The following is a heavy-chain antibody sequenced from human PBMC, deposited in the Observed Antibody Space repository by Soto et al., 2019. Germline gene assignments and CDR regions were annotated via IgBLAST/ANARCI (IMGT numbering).Heavy chain of an antibody. CDR2: IFSTDEK. Sequence: QVTLKESGPVLVKPTETLTLTCTVSGFSLSNARMGVSWIRQPPGKALEWLAHIFSTDEKSYSTSLKSRLTISNDTSKSHVVRTMTNMDPVDTATYYCARTRAAAGTRWFDPWGQGTLVTVAA. CDR1: GFSLSNARMG. V-gene: IGHV2-26*01. CDR3: ARTRAAAGTRWFDP. J-gene: IGHJ5*02. D-gene: IGHD6-13*01.